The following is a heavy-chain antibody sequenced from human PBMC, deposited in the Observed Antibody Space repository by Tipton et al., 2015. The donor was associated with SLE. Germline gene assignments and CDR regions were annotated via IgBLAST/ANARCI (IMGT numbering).Heavy chain of an antibody. V-gene: IGHV4-59*11. J-gene: IGHJ4*02. CDR2: IYYSGGT. CDR3: ARNKAVAGTVIEY. D-gene: IGHD6-19*01. Sequence: TPSLTCIVSGGSIKNHYWSWIRQAPGMGLEWIGYIYYSGGTNYNPSLKSRVTMSVDTSKNQFSLKLTSLTAADTALYYCARNKAVAGTVIEYWGPGTLVTVSS. CDR1: GGSIKNHY.